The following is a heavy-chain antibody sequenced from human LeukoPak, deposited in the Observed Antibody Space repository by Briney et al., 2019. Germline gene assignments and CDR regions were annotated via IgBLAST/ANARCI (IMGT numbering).Heavy chain of an antibody. CDR3: ARGWLAGNPYHAFDL. Sequence: PGGSLRLSCAASGFTFSSYWMSWVRQAPGKGLECVANIKEDGSEEYYVDSVKGRFSISRDNAKNSLYLQMNSLRAEDTAVYYCARGWLAGNPYHAFDLLGKGTMVTVSS. J-gene: IGHJ3*01. V-gene: IGHV3-7*01. CDR2: IKEDGSEE. D-gene: IGHD3-22*01. CDR1: GFTFSSYW.